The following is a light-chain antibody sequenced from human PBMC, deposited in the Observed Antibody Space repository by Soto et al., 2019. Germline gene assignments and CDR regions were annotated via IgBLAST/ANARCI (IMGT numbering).Light chain of an antibody. CDR3: QQLNTYPLT. J-gene: IGKJ4*01. V-gene: IGKV1-9*01. CDR1: QGISSY. CDR2: GAS. Sequence: DRQLTQSPSFLSASVGDRVTITCRASQGISSYLAWYQQKPGKAPKLLIYGASTLQSGVPSRFSGSGSGTEFTLTISNLQPEDFATYYCQQLNTYPLTFGGGTEVEI.